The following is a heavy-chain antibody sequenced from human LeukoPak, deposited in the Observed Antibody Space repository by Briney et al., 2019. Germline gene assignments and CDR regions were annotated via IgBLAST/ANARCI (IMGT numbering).Heavy chain of an antibody. Sequence: PSETLSLTCAVYGGSFSGYYWSWIRQPPGKGLEWIGEINHSGSTNYNPSLKSRVTISVDTSKNQFSLKLSSVTAADTAVYYCARYDSSGYYFDYWGQGTLGTVSS. D-gene: IGHD3-22*01. V-gene: IGHV4-34*01. CDR2: INHSGST. J-gene: IGHJ4*02. CDR3: ARYDSSGYYFDY. CDR1: GGSFSGYY.